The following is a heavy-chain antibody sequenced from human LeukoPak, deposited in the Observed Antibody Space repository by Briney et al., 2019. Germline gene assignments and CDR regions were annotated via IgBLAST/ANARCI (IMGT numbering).Heavy chain of an antibody. CDR3: AGGGDSGGYYYPMFNY. J-gene: IGHJ4*02. Sequence: SETLSLTCTVSGGSISNYYWSWIRQPPGKGLEWIGYIYYTGSTNYNLSLKSRVTISVDTSKNQFSLKLSSLTAADTAVYYCAGGGDSGGYYYPMFNYWGQGTLVTVPS. CDR2: IYYTGST. V-gene: IGHV4-59*01. D-gene: IGHD3-22*01. CDR1: GGSISNYY.